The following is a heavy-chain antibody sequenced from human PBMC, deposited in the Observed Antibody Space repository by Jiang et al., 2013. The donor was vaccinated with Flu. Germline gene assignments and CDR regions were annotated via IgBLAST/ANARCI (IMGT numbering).Heavy chain of an antibody. CDR2: INPSGGST. V-gene: IGHV1-46*01. CDR1: GYTFTSYY. J-gene: IGHJ6*02. D-gene: IGHD6-19*01. CDR3: ARDLTTPGWRSSGWYNSPTYGMDV. Sequence: CKASGYTFTSYYMHWVRQAPGQGLEWMGIINPSGGSTSYAQKFQGRVTMTRDTSTSTVYMELSSLRSEDTAVYYCARDLTTPGWRSSGWYNSPTYGMDVVGPKGPRSPSP.